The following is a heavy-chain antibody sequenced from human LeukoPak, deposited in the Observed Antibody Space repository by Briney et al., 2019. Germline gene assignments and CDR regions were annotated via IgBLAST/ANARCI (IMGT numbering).Heavy chain of an antibody. V-gene: IGHV4-34*01. Sequence: PSETLSLTCAVYGGSFSGYYWSWIRQPPGKGLEWIGEINHSGSTNYNPSLKSRVTISVDTSKNQFSLKLSSVTAADTAVYYCARVEAVAGTYYWGQGTLVTVSS. D-gene: IGHD6-19*01. CDR3: ARVEAVAGTYY. CDR1: GGSFSGYY. J-gene: IGHJ4*02. CDR2: INHSGST.